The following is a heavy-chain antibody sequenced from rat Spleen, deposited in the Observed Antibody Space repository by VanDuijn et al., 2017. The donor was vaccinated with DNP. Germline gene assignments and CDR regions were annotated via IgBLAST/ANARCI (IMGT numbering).Heavy chain of an antibody. J-gene: IGHJ2*01. Sequence: EVQLVETGGGLVQPGRSLKLSCVASGFTFSSYWMYWIRQAPGKGLEWVASINTDGGSTYYPDSVKGRFTISRDNAENTVYLQMNSLRSEDTATYYCAKGNYGGYSEPLDYWGQGVMVTVSS. V-gene: IGHV5-58*01. CDR2: INTDGGST. CDR3: AKGNYGGYSEPLDY. D-gene: IGHD1-11*01. CDR1: GFTFSSYW.